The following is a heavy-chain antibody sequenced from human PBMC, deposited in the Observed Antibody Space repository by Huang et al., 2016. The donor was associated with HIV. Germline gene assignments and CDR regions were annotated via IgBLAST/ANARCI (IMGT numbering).Heavy chain of an antibody. CDR3: ARTQILKAGVRFDF. J-gene: IGHJ4*01. V-gene: IGHV4-34*01. Sequence: QVQLQQWGAGLLKPSETLSLTCAVYGGSFSNFYWSWLRQPPGKGLEWIGQINDDGGPNYNPSLKSRVTISVDTFKSQFSLRLKFVTAADTATYYCARTQILKAGVRFDFWGHGNLVTVSS. D-gene: IGHD3-10*01. CDR2: INDDGGP. CDR1: GGSFSNFY.